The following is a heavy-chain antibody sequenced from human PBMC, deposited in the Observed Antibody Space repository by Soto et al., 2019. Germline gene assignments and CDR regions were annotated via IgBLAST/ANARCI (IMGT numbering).Heavy chain of an antibody. V-gene: IGHV1-69*02. CDR3: ASVASGNFDY. CDR1: AYNFINYY. Sequence: SVKVSCKASAYNFINYYIHWVRQAPGQGLEWMGRIIPILGIANYAQKFQGRVTITADKSTSTAYMELSSLRSEDTAVYYCASVASGNFDYWGQGTLVTVSS. J-gene: IGHJ4*02. D-gene: IGHD1-1*01. CDR2: IIPILGIA.